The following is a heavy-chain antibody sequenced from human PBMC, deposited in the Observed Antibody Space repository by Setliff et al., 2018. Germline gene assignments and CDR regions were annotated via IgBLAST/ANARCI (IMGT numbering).Heavy chain of an antibody. CDR3: ARNPLPHGPEGHFDY. J-gene: IGHJ4*02. CDR2: ISSSSTYI. CDR1: GFTFNSYS. Sequence: PGGSLRLSCAASGFTFNSYSMNWVRQAPGKGLEWVSSISSSSTYINYADSVKGRFTISRDNAKNSLYLQMNSLRAEDTAVYYCARNPLPHGPEGHFDYWGQGTLVTAPQ. V-gene: IGHV3-21*01.